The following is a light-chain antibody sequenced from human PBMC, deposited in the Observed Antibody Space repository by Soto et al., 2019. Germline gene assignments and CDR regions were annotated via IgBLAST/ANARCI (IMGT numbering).Light chain of an antibody. J-gene: IGKJ1*01. CDR3: QQYGSSHT. CDR1: QSVSSSY. Sequence: EIVLTQSPGTLSLSPGERATLSCRASQSVSSSYLAWYQQKPGQAPRLLIYGASSRATGIPDRFSGSASGTDFTLTISRLEPEDFAVYYCQQYGSSHTFGQGTKVEIK. CDR2: GAS. V-gene: IGKV3-20*01.